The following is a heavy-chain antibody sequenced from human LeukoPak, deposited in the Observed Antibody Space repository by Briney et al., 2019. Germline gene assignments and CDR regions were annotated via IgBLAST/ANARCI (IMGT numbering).Heavy chain of an antibody. CDR3: VRGAPFDY. J-gene: IGHJ4*02. CDR2: INSDGTST. Sequence: GGSLRFSCAASGFTFTSYWMHWVRQAPGKGLVWVSRINSDGTSTSYADSVKGRFTISRDNAKNMLYLQMNSLRVDDTAVYYCVRGAPFDYWGQGTLVTVSP. CDR1: GFTFTSYW. V-gene: IGHV3-74*01. D-gene: IGHD4/OR15-4a*01.